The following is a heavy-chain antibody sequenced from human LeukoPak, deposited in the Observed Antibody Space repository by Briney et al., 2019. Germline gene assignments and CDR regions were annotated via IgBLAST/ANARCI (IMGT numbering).Heavy chain of an antibody. J-gene: IGHJ4*02. CDR3: ARLAYGNYVGY. D-gene: IGHD4-17*01. CDR2: INHSGST. CDR1: GGSLSGYY. V-gene: IGHV4-34*01. Sequence: PSETLSLTCAVYGGSLSGYYWSWIREPPGKGLEWIGEINHSGSTNYNPSLKSRVTISVDTSKNQFSLKLSSVTAADTAVYYCARLAYGNYVGYWGQGTLVTVSS.